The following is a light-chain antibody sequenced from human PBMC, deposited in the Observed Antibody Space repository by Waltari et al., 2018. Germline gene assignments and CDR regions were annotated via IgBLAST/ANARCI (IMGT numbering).Light chain of an antibody. CDR1: QSVSSGW. Sequence: EIVLTQFPGTLSLSPGERATLSCRASQSVSSGWLAWFQQKSGQAPRLLIYGASRRARGIPDRFRGSGSGTDFTLTISRVDPEDFALYFCQQYGSSPRTFGQGTKVEI. J-gene: IGKJ1*01. V-gene: IGKV3-20*01. CDR3: QQYGSSPRT. CDR2: GAS.